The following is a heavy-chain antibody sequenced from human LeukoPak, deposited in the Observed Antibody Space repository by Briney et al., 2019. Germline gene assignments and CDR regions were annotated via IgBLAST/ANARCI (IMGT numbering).Heavy chain of an antibody. CDR2: IIPMFGAT. CDR1: GGSFSTYT. V-gene: IGHV1-69*06. CDR3: ASGSQFSPGSRDYQYYMDV. J-gene: IGHJ6*03. D-gene: IGHD3/OR15-3a*01. Sequence: GASVKVSCEASGGSFSTYTISWVRQAPGQGLEWMGGIIPMFGATNYAQKFQGRVTITAYKSTTTAYMELSSLRSEDTAIYYCASGSQFSPGSRDYQYYMDVWGKGTTVTVSS.